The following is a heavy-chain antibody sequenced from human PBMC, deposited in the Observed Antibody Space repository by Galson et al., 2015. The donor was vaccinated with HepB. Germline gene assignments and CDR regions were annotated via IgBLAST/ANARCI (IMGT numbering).Heavy chain of an antibody. CDR2: IYSGGST. J-gene: IGHJ3*02. D-gene: IGHD1-1*01. CDR1: GFTVSSNY. Sequence: SLRLSCAASGFTVSSNYMSWVRQAPGKGLEWVSVIYSGGSTYYADSVKGRFTISRDNSKNTLYLQMNSLRAEDTAVYYCTKNRLTTRDGFDIWGQGTMITVSS. V-gene: IGHV3-53*01. CDR3: TKNRLTTRDGFDI.